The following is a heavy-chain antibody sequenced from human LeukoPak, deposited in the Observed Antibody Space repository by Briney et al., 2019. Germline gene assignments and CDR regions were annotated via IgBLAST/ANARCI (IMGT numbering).Heavy chain of an antibody. V-gene: IGHV3-23*01. CDR1: GFTFSSYA. CDR2: ISGSGGST. CDR3: ARGSGGVGASLPY. Sequence: GGSLRLSCAASGFTFSSYAMSWVRQAPGKGLEWVSAISGSGGSTYYADSVKGRFTVSRDNAENSLYLQMISLRAEDTAIYYCARGSGGVGASLPYWGQGALVTVSS. D-gene: IGHD3-16*01. J-gene: IGHJ4*02.